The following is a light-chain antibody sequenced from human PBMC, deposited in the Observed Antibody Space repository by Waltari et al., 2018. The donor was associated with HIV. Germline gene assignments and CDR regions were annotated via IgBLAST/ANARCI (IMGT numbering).Light chain of an antibody. J-gene: IGKJ1*01. CDR2: SVS. Sequence: EIVLTQSPGTLSLSPGDTATLSCRASQSVSGSYLAWYQQKPGQPPRLLIYSVSNRATGIPDRVSGSGSGTDFTLTISRLEPEDSAVYYCHQYVTSPWTFGQGTKVEIK. CDR3: HQYVTSPWT. V-gene: IGKV3-20*01. CDR1: QSVSGSY.